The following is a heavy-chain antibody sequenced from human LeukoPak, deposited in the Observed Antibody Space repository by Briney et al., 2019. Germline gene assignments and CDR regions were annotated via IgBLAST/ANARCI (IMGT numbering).Heavy chain of an antibody. J-gene: IGHJ4*02. Sequence: GGSLRLSCAASGFTFSSYDMHWVRQATGKGLEWVSAIGTAGDTYYPGSVKGRFTISRDNAKNSLYLQMNSLRAEDTAVYYCAKLYSSGWIDYWGQGTLVTVSS. V-gene: IGHV3-13*01. CDR2: IGTAGDT. CDR3: AKLYSSGWIDY. CDR1: GFTFSSYD. D-gene: IGHD6-19*01.